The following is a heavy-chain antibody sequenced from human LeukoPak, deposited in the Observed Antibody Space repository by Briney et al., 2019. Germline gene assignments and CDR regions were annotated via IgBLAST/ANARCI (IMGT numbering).Heavy chain of an antibody. D-gene: IGHD3-10*01. V-gene: IGHV3-30-3*01. CDR3: ARESPIEGIASGQDAFDI. J-gene: IGHJ3*02. Sequence: GGSLRLSCAASGLTFSSYAMSWVRQAPGKGLEWVAVISYDGSNKYYADSVKGRFTISRDNSKSTLYLQMNTLRGEDTAVYYCARESPIEGIASGQDAFDIWGQGTMVTVSS. CDR1: GLTFSSYA. CDR2: ISYDGSNK.